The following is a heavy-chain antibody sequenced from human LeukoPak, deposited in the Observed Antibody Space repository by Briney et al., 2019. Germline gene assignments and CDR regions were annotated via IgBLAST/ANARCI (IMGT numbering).Heavy chain of an antibody. CDR3: ARVTPYYYGSGSYYNTNYFDY. Sequence: SQTLSLTCTVSGSSISSGDYYWSWIRQPPGKGLEWIGYIYYSGSTYYNPSLESRVTISVDTSKNQFSLKLSSVTAADTAVYYCARVTPYYYGSGSYYNTNYFDYWGQGTLVTVSS. CDR2: IYYSGST. CDR1: GSSISSGDYY. J-gene: IGHJ4*02. V-gene: IGHV4-30-4*01. D-gene: IGHD3-10*01.